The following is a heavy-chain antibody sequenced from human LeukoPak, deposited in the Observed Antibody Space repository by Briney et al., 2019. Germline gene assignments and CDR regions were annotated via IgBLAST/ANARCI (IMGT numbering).Heavy chain of an antibody. D-gene: IGHD3-9*01. J-gene: IGHJ4*02. CDR3: ARKGNDILTGYSWDY. V-gene: IGHV3-66*01. Sequence: PGGSLRLSCAASGFTVSSNYMSWVRQAPGKGLEWVSVIYSGGSTYYADSVKGRFTISRDNSKNALYLQMNSLRAEDTAVYYCARKGNDILTGYSWDYWGQGTLVTVSS. CDR2: IYSGGST. CDR1: GFTVSSNY.